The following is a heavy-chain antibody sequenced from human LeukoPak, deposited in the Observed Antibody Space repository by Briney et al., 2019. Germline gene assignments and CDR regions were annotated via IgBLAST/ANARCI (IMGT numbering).Heavy chain of an antibody. Sequence: PSETLSLTCTVSGDSIRSDYWSWIRQPPGKGLEWIGYVYYSGSTYYNPSLKSRVTISVDTSKNQFSLKLSSVTAADTAVYYCARVGYCTNGVCSQRIFDYWGQGTLVTVSS. J-gene: IGHJ4*02. CDR3: ARVGYCTNGVCSQRIFDY. V-gene: IGHV4-59*04. D-gene: IGHD2-8*01. CDR1: GDSIRSDY. CDR2: VYYSGST.